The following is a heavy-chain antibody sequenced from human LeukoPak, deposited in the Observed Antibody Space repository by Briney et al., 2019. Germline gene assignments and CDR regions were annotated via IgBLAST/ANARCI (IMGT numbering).Heavy chain of an antibody. D-gene: IGHD1-7*01. CDR2: IYYSGST. J-gene: IGHJ6*02. CDR1: GGSISSYY. CDR3: ARDNWNYGSSMDV. Sequence: ASETLSLTCTVSGGSISSYYWSWIRQPPGKGLEWIGYIYYSGSTNYNPSLKSRVTISVDTSKNQFSLKLSSVTAADTAVYYCARDNWNYGSSMDVWGQGTTVTVSS. V-gene: IGHV4-59*01.